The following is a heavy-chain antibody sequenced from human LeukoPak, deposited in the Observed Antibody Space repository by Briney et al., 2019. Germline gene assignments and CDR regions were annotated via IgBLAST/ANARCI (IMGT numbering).Heavy chain of an antibody. Sequence: PLASVKVSCKASGYTFTNYYIHWARQAPGQGLECMGIINPSGGSTSYAQKFQGRVTMTRDMSTSTVYMELSSLRSEDTAVYYCARGGVGATTYVWFDPWGQGTLVTVSS. V-gene: IGHV1-46*01. D-gene: IGHD1-26*01. J-gene: IGHJ5*02. CDR2: INPSGGST. CDR1: GYTFTNYY. CDR3: ARGGVGATTYVWFDP.